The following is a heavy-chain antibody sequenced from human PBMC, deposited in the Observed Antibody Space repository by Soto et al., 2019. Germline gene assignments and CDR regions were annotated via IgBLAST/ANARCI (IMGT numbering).Heavy chain of an antibody. CDR3: ASGEPNNYYYGMDV. D-gene: IGHD3-10*01. Sequence: GGSLRLSCAASGFTFSSYGMHWVRQAPGKGLEWVAVISYDGSNKYYADSVKGRFTISRDNSKNTLYLQMNSLRAEDTAVYYCASGEPNNYYYGMDVWGQGTTVTVSS. V-gene: IGHV3-30*03. CDR1: GFTFSSYG. CDR2: ISYDGSNK. J-gene: IGHJ6*02.